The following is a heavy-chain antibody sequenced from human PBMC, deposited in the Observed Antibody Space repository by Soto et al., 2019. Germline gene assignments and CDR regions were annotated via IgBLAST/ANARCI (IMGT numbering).Heavy chain of an antibody. V-gene: IGHV4-59*01. D-gene: IGHD6-6*01. CDR2: IYYSGST. J-gene: IGHJ3*02. CDR3: ARVGRLHDAFDI. Sequence: QVQLQESGPGLVKPSETLSLTCTVSGGSISSYYWSWIRQPPGKGLEWIGYIYYSGSTNYNPSLKSRVTISVDTSKNQFSLKLSSVTATDTAVYYCARVGRLHDAFDIWGQGTMVTVSS. CDR1: GGSISSYY.